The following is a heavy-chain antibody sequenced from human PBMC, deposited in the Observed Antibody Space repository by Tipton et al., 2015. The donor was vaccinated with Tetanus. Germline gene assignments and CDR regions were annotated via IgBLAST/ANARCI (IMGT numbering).Heavy chain of an antibody. J-gene: IGHJ6*02. CDR2: INHSGST. Sequence: TLSLTCAVYGGSFSGYYWSWIRQPPGKGLEWIGEINHSGSTNHNPSLKSRVTISVDTSKNQFSLKLSSVTAADTAVYYCARGRPSPYDFWSGYYTGNYYYYGMDVWGQGTTVTVSS. D-gene: IGHD3-3*01. V-gene: IGHV4-34*01. CDR3: ARGRPSPYDFWSGYYTGNYYYYGMDV. CDR1: GGSFSGYY.